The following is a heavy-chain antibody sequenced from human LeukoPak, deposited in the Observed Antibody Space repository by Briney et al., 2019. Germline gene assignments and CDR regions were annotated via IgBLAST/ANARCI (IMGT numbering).Heavy chain of an antibody. D-gene: IGHD5-12*01. CDR3: AREPAAGSGYTYYFDY. Sequence: GASVKVSCKVSGYTLTELSMHWVRQAPGKGLEWMGGFDPGDGETIYAQKFQGRVTMTEDTSTDTAYMELSSLRSEDTAVYYCAREPAAGSGYTYYFDYWGQGTLVTVSS. CDR1: GYTLTELS. CDR2: FDPGDGET. J-gene: IGHJ4*02. V-gene: IGHV1-24*01.